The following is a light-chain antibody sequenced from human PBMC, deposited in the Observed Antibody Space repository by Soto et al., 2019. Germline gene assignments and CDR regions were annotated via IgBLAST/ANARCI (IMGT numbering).Light chain of an antibody. J-gene: IGLJ1*01. CDR2: GVR. CDR3: SSYAGSNNYV. V-gene: IGLV2-8*01. Sequence: SVLTQPPSASGSPGQSVTISCTGTSIDVGGYNYVSWYQQHPGKAPKLLIYGVRERPSGVPDRFSGSKSGNTASLTVSWLQGEDEADYYCSSYAGSNNYVFXTGTKVTV. CDR1: SIDVGGYNY.